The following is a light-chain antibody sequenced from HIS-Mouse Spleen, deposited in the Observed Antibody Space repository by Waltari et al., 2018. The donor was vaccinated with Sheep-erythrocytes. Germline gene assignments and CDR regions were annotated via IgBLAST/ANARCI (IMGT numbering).Light chain of an antibody. CDR2: AAS. CDR1: QGISSY. CDR3: QQLNSYPHT. Sequence: DIQLTQSPSFLSASVGDRVTITCRASQGISSYLALYHQKPGKAPKLLIYAASTLQSGVPSRFSGSGSGTEFTLTISSLQPEDFATYYCQQLNSYPHTFGQGTKLEIK. J-gene: IGKJ2*01. V-gene: IGKV1-9*01.